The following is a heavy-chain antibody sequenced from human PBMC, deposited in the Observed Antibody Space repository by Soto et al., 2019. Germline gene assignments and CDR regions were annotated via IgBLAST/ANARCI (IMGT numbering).Heavy chain of an antibody. CDR1: GGTFSSYT. D-gene: IGHD2-2*01. V-gene: IGHV1-69*08. CDR2: IIPILGIA. Sequence: QVQLVQSGAEVKKPGSSVKVSCKASGGTFSSYTISWVRQAPGQGLEWMGRIIPILGIANYAQKFQGRVTITADKSTSTAYMELSSLRSEDTAVYYCARDDRVVPAKSPSWCQGTLVTVSS. CDR3: ARDDRVVPAKSPS. J-gene: IGHJ5*02.